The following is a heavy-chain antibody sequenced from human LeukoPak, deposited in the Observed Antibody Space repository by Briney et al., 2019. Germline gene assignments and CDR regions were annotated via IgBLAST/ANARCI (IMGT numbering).Heavy chain of an antibody. CDR3: ARDLGGSGKGWYFDL. J-gene: IGHJ2*01. V-gene: IGHV1-18*01. D-gene: IGHD3-10*01. Sequence: ASVKVSCKASGGTFSSYAISWVRQAPGQGLEWMGWISAYNGNTNYAQKLQGRVTMTTDTSTSTAYMELRSLRSDDTAVYYCARDLGGSGKGWYFDLWGRGTLVTVSS. CDR1: GGTFSSYA. CDR2: ISAYNGNT.